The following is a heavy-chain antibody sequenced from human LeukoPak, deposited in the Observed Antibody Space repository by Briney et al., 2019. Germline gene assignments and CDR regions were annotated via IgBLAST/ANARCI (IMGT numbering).Heavy chain of an antibody. CDR1: GYSISSGYY. CDR2: LYHSDSI. V-gene: IGHV4-38-2*01. Sequence: SETLSLTCAVSGYSISSGYYWIWIRQPPGNGLEWIGSLYHSDSIYYNPSLESRVTMSVDTSKNQFSPKLSFVTAADTAVYYCARQHDSYHYYYVDVWGKGTTVTVSS. D-gene: IGHD6-13*01. CDR3: ARQHDSYHYYYVDV. J-gene: IGHJ6*03.